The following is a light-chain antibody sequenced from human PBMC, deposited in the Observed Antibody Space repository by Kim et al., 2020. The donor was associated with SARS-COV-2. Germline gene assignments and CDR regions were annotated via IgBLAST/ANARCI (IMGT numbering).Light chain of an antibody. Sequence: RVTIPCSGSSSNIGSNYVYWYQQLPGTAPKLLIYRNNQRPSGVPDRFSGSKSGTSASLAISGLRSEDEADYYCAAWDDSLSGNWVFGGGTQLTVL. V-gene: IGLV1-47*01. J-gene: IGLJ3*02. CDR1: SSNIGSNY. CDR2: RNN. CDR3: AAWDDSLSGNWV.